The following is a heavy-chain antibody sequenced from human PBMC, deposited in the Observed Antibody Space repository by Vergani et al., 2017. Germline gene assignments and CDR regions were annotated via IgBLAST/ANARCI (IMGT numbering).Heavy chain of an antibody. V-gene: IGHV3-53*02. CDR3: ARGHSYGYDVSPFRFAP. Sequence: EVQLVETGGGLIQPGGSLRLSCAASGFTVSSNYMSWVRQAPGKGLEWGSVIYSGGSTYYADSVKGRVTISRDNSKNTLYLQMNRLRADDTAVYYCARGHSYGYDVSPFRFAPWGQGTLVTVSS. J-gene: IGHJ5*02. CDR1: GFTVSSNY. CDR2: IYSGGST. D-gene: IGHD5-18*01.